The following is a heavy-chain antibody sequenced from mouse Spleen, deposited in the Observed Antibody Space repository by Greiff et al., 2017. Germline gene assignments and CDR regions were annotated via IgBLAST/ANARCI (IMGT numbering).Heavy chain of an antibody. V-gene: IGHV1-39*01. CDR2: INPNYGTT. D-gene: IGHD2-10*01. Sequence: EVKLMESGPELVKPGASVKISCKASGYSFTDYNMNWVKQSNGKSLEWIGVINPNYGTTSYNQKFKGKATLTVDQSSSTAYMQLNSLTSEDSAVYYCAKAYYGNYDWFAYWGQGTLVTVSA. J-gene: IGHJ3*01. CDR3: AKAYYGNYDWFAY. CDR1: GYSFTDYN.